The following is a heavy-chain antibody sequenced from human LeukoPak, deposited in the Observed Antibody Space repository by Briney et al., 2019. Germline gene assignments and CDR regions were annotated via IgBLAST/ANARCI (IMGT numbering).Heavy chain of an antibody. CDR1: GGSISSYY. V-gene: IGHV4-59*08. Sequence: SETLSLTCTVSGGSISSYYWSWIRQPPGKGLEWIGYIYYGGSTNYNPSLKSRVTISVDTSKNQFSLKLSSVTAADTAVYYCARASIAAAGINWFDPWGQGTLVTVSS. CDR3: ARASIAAAGINWFDP. J-gene: IGHJ5*02. D-gene: IGHD6-13*01. CDR2: IYYGGST.